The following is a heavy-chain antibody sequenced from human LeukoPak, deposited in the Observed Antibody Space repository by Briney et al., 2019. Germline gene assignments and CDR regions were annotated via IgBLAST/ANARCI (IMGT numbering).Heavy chain of an antibody. J-gene: IGHJ5*02. CDR2: ISGSGGSQ. CDR3: AKGDNWNYVDWFDP. D-gene: IGHD1-7*01. CDR1: GFTCSSYA. V-gene: IGHV3-23*01. Sequence: GGSLRLSCAVSGFTCSSYAMRWVRQAPGKGLEWVSAISGSGGSQYYADSVKGRFTISRDNSKNTLYLQMNSLRAEDTAVYYCAKGDNWNYVDWFDPWGQGTLVTVSS.